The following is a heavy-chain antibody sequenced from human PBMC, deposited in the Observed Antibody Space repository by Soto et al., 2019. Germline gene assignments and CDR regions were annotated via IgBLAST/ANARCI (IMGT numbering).Heavy chain of an antibody. J-gene: IGHJ3*02. CDR2: ISGSGGST. CDR1: GFTCSSYA. Sequence: GGSLRLSCAASGFTCSSYAMSRVRQAPGKGLEWVSAISGSGGSTYYTDSVKGRFTISRDYSKNTLYLQMNSLRDEDTAVYYCARHVEWLVDFDIWGQGTMVTVSS. V-gene: IGHV3-23*01. D-gene: IGHD6-19*01. CDR3: ARHVEWLVDFDI.